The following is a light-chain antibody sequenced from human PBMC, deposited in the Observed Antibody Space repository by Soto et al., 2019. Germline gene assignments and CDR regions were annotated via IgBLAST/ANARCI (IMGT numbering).Light chain of an antibody. J-gene: IGLJ3*02. CDR2: EVS. V-gene: IGLV2-14*01. Sequence: QSALTQPASVSGSPGQSITISCTGNSSDVGGYNYVSWYQQHPGKAPKLMIYEVSNRPSGVSNRFSGSESGNTASLTISGLQAEDEADYYCSSYTSSSTHWVFGGGTKLTVL. CDR3: SSYTSSSTHWV. CDR1: SSDVGGYNY.